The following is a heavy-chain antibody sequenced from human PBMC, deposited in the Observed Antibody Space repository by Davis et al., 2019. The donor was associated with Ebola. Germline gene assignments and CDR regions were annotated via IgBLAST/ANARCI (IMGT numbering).Heavy chain of an antibody. CDR1: GFSISNID. V-gene: IGHV3-23*01. CDR3: LGDPNWAFGY. Sequence: PGGSLRLSCEASGFSISNIDMNWVRQALGKGLEYVSNINYAGTSTSYADSVKGRFSVSRDNSKNTLYLEMNSLRVEDTAIYYCLGDPNWAFGYWGQGTLVTVSS. D-gene: IGHD7-27*01. CDR2: INYAGTST. J-gene: IGHJ4*02.